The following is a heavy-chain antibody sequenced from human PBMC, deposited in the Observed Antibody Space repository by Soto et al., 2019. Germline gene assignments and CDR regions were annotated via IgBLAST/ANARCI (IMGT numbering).Heavy chain of an antibody. CDR2: IHYNGNT. CDR3: AREGNLGRWLQPLDF. V-gene: IGHV4-59*01. D-gene: IGHD5-12*01. CDR1: GDSISASS. Sequence: PSETLSLTCTVSGDSISASSWSWVRQPPGKGLEWIGNIHYNGNTKYNPSLKSRVTMSVDTSKNQFSLKLISVTAADTAKYFCAREGNLGRWLQPLDFWGQGTLDTVSS. J-gene: IGHJ4*02.